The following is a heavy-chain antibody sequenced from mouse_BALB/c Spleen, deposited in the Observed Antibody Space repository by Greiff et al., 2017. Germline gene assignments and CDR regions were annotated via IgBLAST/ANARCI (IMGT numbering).Heavy chain of an antibody. Sequence: VQLQQSGAELVKPGASVKLSCTASGFNIKDTYMHWVKQRPEQGLEWIGRIDPANGNTKYDPKFQGKATITADTSSNTAYLQLSSLTSEDTAVYYCARRVPYYYGSSYEYFDVWGAGTTVTVSS. J-gene: IGHJ1*01. CDR1: GFNIKDTY. V-gene: IGHV14-3*02. CDR2: IDPANGNT. CDR3: ARRVPYYYGSSYEYFDV. D-gene: IGHD1-1*01.